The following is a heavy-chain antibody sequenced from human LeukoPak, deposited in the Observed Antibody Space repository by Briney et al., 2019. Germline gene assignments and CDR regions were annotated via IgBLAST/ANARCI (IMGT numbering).Heavy chain of an antibody. D-gene: IGHD4-11*01. Sequence: GGSLRLSCAASGFTFRSYSMNWVRQAPGKGLEWVSSISSSSSYIYYADSVEGRFTISRDNTKNSLYLQMNSLRAEDTAVYYCARESPTAAYDYWGQGTLVTVSS. V-gene: IGHV3-21*01. CDR1: GFTFRSYS. CDR2: ISSSSSYI. J-gene: IGHJ4*02. CDR3: ARESPTAAYDY.